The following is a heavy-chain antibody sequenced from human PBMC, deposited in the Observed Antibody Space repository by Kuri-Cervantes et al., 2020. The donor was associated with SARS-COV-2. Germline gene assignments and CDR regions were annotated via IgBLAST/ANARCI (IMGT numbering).Heavy chain of an antibody. CDR3: AREMVRGVTEWPYYYGMDV. V-gene: IGHV1-24*01. D-gene: IGHD3-10*01. Sequence: ASVKVSCKVSGYTLTELSMHWVRQAPGKGLEWMGGFDPEDGETIYAQKFQGRVTMTEDTSTDTAYMELSSLRSEDTAVYYCAREMVRGVTEWPYYYGMDVWGQGTTVTVSS. CDR2: FDPEDGET. CDR1: GYTLTELS. J-gene: IGHJ6*02.